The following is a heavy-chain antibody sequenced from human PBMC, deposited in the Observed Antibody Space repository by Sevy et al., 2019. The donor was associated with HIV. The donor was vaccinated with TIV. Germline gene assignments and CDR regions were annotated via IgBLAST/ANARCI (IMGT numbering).Heavy chain of an antibody. V-gene: IGHV5-51*01. D-gene: IGHD2-2*01. Sequence: GESLKISCKGSGYTFSNYWIGWVRQMPGKGLEWMGVIYPGDSDTRYSPSSQGQVNISADKSSSTAYLQWSSLKTSDTAIYYCARYPIVVVPAAEYYFDYWGQGTLVTVS. CDR2: IYPGDSDT. CDR3: ARYPIVVVPAAEYYFDY. CDR1: GYTFSNYW. J-gene: IGHJ4*02.